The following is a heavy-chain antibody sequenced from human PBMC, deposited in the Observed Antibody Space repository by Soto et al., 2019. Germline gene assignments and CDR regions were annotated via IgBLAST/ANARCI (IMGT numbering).Heavy chain of an antibody. Sequence: GGSLRLSCAASGFTFSDHNMEWVRQAPGKGLEWVGRISNKGNRYATEYAASVEGRFTISRDDSNNSLYLQMSSLKTEDTAVYYCARDRGYSHGPRRDAFHIWGQGTMVTVSS. CDR3: ARDRGYSHGPRRDAFHI. CDR2: ISNKGNRYAT. CDR1: GFTFSDHN. V-gene: IGHV3-72*01. D-gene: IGHD5-18*01. J-gene: IGHJ3*02.